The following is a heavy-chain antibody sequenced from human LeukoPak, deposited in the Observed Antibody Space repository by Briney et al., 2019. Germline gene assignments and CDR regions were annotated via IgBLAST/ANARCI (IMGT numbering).Heavy chain of an antibody. V-gene: IGHV1-2*02. D-gene: IGHD1-1*01. Sequence: EASVKVSRKASGYTFTGSYMHWVRQAPGQGFEWIGWISPASGATKYAQNFQGRVTLTTDTSITTAYMELSSLTLDDTASYYGLNEHGGWGQGTPVTVSS. CDR1: GYTFTGSY. CDR3: LNEHGG. CDR2: ISPASGAT. J-gene: IGHJ4*02.